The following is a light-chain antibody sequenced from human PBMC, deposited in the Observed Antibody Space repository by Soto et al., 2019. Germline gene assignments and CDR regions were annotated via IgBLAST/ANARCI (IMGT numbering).Light chain of an antibody. CDR2: EVS. CDR1: SSDVGIYNL. V-gene: IGLV2-23*02. Sequence: QSALTQPASVSGSPGQSITISCTGTSSDVGIYNLVSWYQQHPGKAPKLMIYEVSKRPSGVSNRFSASKSGNTASLTISGLQAEDEADYYCCSYAGGSTWVFGGGTKPTVL. J-gene: IGLJ3*02. CDR3: CSYAGGSTWV.